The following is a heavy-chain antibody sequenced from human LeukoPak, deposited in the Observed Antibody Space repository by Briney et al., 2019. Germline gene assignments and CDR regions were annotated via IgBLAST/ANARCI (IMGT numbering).Heavy chain of an antibody. CDR3: ARGLSSFGDPFDL. CDR1: GFTFSNCV. J-gene: IGHJ4*02. Sequence: GGSLRLSCAASGFTFSNCVISWVRQAPGKGPEWLSIIYSGGNIYYEDSVKGRFTISRDTSWNTVYLQMNSLSTEDTAVYYCARGLSSFGDPFDLWGQGTLVTVSS. CDR2: IYSGGNI. D-gene: IGHD4-17*01. V-gene: IGHV3-66*01.